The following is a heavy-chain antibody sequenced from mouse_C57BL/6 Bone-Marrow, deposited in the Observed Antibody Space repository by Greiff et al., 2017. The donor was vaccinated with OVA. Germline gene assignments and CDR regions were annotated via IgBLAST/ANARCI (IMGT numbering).Heavy chain of an antibody. J-gene: IGHJ2*01. V-gene: IGHV14-4*01. CDR1: GFNIKDDY. D-gene: IGHD1-1*01. CDR2: IDPENGDT. Sequence: VQLKQSGAELVRPGASVKLSCTASGFNIKDDYMHWVKQRPEQGLEWIGWIDPENGDTEYASKFQGKATITADTSSNTAYLQLSSLTSEDTAVYYCTHYGSSYFDYWGQGTTLTVSS. CDR3: THYGSSYFDY.